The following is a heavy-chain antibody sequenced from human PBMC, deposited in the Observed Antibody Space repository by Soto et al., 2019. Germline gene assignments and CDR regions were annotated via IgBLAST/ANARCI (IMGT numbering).Heavy chain of an antibody. V-gene: IGHV5-10-1*01. D-gene: IGHD3-22*01. CDR1: GYNFTSYW. CDR3: ARHSKMRLLPANFDY. J-gene: IGHJ4*02. CDR2: IDPSDSYT. Sequence: PGESLKISCKGSGYNFTSYWISWVRQMPGKGLEWMGRIDPSDSYTNYSPSFQGHVTISADKSISTAYLQWSSLKASDTAMYYCARHSKMRLLPANFDYWGQGTLVTVSS.